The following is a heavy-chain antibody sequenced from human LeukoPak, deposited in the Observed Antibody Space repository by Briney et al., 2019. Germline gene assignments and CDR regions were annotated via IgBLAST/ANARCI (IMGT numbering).Heavy chain of an antibody. J-gene: IGHJ6*02. V-gene: IGHV3-74*01. CDR1: GFTFSTHW. Sequence: GGSLRLSCAASGFTFSTHWMYWVRQAPGKELVWVSRISGDGSGTSYADSVRGRFTISRDDAKDTLYLQMTSLRVEDTAVYSCASLLTPYHGSGGGGMDVWGQGTTVTVSS. CDR3: ASLLTPYHGSGGGGMDV. CDR2: ISGDGSGT. D-gene: IGHD3-10*01.